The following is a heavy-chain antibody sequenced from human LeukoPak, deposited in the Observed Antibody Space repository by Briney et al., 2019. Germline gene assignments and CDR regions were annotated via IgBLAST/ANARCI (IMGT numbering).Heavy chain of an antibody. CDR2: INGGGTYT. CDR3: ARDFDSSGRIDY. CDR1: GFXFXXYS. Sequence: SGFXFXXYSMHWVRQTPGKGLEWVSFINGGGTYTYYADSVKGRVTIPRDNAKNPLSLHLNSLRAEDTAVYYCARDFDSSGRIDYWGQGTLVTVSS. D-gene: IGHD3-22*01. V-gene: IGHV3-21*01. J-gene: IGHJ4*02.